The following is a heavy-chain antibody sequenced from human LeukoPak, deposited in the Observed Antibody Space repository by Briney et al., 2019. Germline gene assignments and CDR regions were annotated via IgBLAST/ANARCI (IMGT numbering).Heavy chain of an antibody. D-gene: IGHD3-9*01. CDR2: IKPDGSDQ. Sequence: GGSLRLSCAASGFTFSSYSMSWVRQAPGKGLEWVANIKPDGSDQYYVDSVKGRFTISRDNAKNSLYLQMNSLRAEDTAVYYCARDILTGSQSRFQHWGQGTLVTVSS. CDR3: ARDILTGSQSRFQH. J-gene: IGHJ1*01. V-gene: IGHV3-7*01. CDR1: GFTFSSYS.